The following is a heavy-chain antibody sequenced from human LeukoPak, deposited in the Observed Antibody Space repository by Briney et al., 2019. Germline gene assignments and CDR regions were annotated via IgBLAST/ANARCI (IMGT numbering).Heavy chain of an antibody. CDR3: AREPGGALFGI. Sequence: GGSLRLSCAASGFTFSSYSMNWVRQAPGKGLEWVSSISSSSSYIYYADSVKGRFTISRDNAKNSLYLQMNSLRAEDTAVYYCAREPGGALFGIWGQGTMVTVSS. CDR1: GFTFSSYS. D-gene: IGHD2-21*01. V-gene: IGHV3-21*01. CDR2: ISSSSSYI. J-gene: IGHJ3*02.